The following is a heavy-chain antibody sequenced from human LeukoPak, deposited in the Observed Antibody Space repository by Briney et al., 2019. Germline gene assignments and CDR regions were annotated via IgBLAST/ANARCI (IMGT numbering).Heavy chain of an antibody. Sequence: QPGGSLRLSCAASGLTFDVYAMHWVRQAPGKGLEWVSGISWNSGSIGYADSVKGRFTISRDNAKNSLYLQMNSLRAEDTALYYCAKDHYYDSSGYYYEFDYWGQGTLVTVSS. CDR1: GLTFDVYA. V-gene: IGHV3-9*01. CDR3: AKDHYYDSSGYYYEFDY. CDR2: ISWNSGSI. D-gene: IGHD3-22*01. J-gene: IGHJ4*02.